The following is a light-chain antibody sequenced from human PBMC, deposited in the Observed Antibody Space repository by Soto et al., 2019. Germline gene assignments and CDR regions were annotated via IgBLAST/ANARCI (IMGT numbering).Light chain of an antibody. J-gene: IGLJ1*01. CDR3: AAWDDSLTGYV. V-gene: IGLV1-44*01. Sequence: QSLRTQPPSASGTPGQRVTISCSGSNSNIGSNAVNWYQQLPGTAPKLLIYSNNQRPSGVPDRFSVSKSGTSASLAISGLQSEDEADYFCAAWDDSLTGYVFGTGTKVTVL. CDR2: SNN. CDR1: NSNIGSNA.